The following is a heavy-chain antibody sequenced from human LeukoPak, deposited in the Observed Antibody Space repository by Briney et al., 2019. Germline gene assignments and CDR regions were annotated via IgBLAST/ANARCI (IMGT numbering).Heavy chain of an antibody. CDR2: IYPDDSDT. V-gene: IGHV5-51*01. J-gene: IGHJ4*02. CDR3: VCDRGNFDSFDF. D-gene: IGHD1-7*01. Sequence: GESLKISCQGSGYSFTSYWIAWVRQMPGKGLEWMGIIYPDDSDTRYSPSFHGQVTISADKSISTAYLQWSSLKASDTAVYYCVCDRGNFDSFDFWGQGTLVTVSS. CDR1: GYSFTSYW.